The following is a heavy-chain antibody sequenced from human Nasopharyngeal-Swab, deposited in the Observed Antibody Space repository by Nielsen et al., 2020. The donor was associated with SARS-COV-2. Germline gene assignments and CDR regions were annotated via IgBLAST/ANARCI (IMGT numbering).Heavy chain of an antibody. CDR1: GFTFGDYA. V-gene: IGHV3-49*04. Sequence: GGSLRLSCTASGFTFGDYAMGWVRQAPGKGPEWVGFIRSKAYGGTTEYAASVKGRFTISRDDSKSIAYLQMNSLKTEDTAVYYCTRNDFWSGYYFDYWGQGTLVTVSS. J-gene: IGHJ4*02. CDR3: TRNDFWSGYYFDY. CDR2: IRSKAYGGTT. D-gene: IGHD3-3*01.